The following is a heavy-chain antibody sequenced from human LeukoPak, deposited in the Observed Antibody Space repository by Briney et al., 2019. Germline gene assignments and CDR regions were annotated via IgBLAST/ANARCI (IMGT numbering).Heavy chain of an antibody. J-gene: IGHJ5*02. CDR1: GFTFSNYC. D-gene: IGHD1-26*01. CDR2: INEDGSVK. Sequence: GGSLRLSCAASGFTFSNYCMSWVRQAPGKGLEWVGNINEDGSVKYYVDSVKGRFTISRDNAKNSLYLQMNSLRAEDTAVYYCARDLGASQHLSWFGPWGQGTLVTVSS. CDR3: ARDLGASQHLSWFGP. V-gene: IGHV3-7*05.